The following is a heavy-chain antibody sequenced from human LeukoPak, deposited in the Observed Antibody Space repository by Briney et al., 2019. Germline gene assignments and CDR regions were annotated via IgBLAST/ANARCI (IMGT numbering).Heavy chain of an antibody. D-gene: IGHD6-13*01. CDR1: GFTFDDYA. Sequence: PGGSLRLSCAASGFTFDDYAMLWVRQAPGKGLEWVSLISGDGGSTYYADSVKGRFTISRDNSKNSLYLQMNSLRTEDTALYYCAKDFSGYSSPVWEYYFDYWGQGTLVTVSS. V-gene: IGHV3-43*02. CDR3: AKDFSGYSSPVWEYYFDY. CDR2: ISGDGGST. J-gene: IGHJ4*02.